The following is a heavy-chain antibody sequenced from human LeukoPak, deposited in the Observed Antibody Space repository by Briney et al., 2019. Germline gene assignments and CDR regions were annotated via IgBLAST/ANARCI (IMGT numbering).Heavy chain of an antibody. J-gene: IGHJ4*02. D-gene: IGHD1-26*01. V-gene: IGHV3-7*05. CDR3: AGDWERGSPYPRLFDY. CDR1: GFTLSRFW. Sequence: PGRSLRLSCAASGFTLSRFWMTWVSQAPGEGLEWVANITQDGSDTYYVDSGKGRFTISRDNAKHSLYLQMSSLRAEDTAVYYCAGDWERGSPYPRLFDYWGRGTLVSVSS. CDR2: ITQDGSDT.